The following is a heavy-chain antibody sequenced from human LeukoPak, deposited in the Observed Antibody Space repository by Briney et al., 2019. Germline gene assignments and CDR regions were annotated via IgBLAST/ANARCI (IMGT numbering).Heavy chain of an antibody. D-gene: IGHD5-12*01. Sequence: PGGSLRLSCAASGFTFSSYAMSWVRQAPGKGLEWVSAISGSGGSTYYADSVKGRFTISRDNSKSTLFLQMNSLRAEDTAVYYCAKDPRVGSIVATPCHWGQGTLVTVSS. CDR3: AKDPRVGSIVATPCH. CDR1: GFTFSSYA. CDR2: ISGSGGST. J-gene: IGHJ4*02. V-gene: IGHV3-23*01.